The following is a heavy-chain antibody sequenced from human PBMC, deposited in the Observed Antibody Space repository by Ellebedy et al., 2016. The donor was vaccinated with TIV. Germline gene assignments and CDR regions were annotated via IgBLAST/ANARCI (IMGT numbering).Heavy chain of an antibody. J-gene: IGHJ4*02. Sequence: GESLKISCAASGFTFSSYWMSWVRQAPGKGLEWVANIKQDGSEKYYVDSVKGRFTISRDNAKNSLYLQMNSLRAEDTAVYYCARAGGSSWYIGYWGQGTLVTVSS. V-gene: IGHV3-7*01. D-gene: IGHD6-13*01. CDR1: GFTFSSYW. CDR2: IKQDGSEK. CDR3: ARAGGSSWYIGY.